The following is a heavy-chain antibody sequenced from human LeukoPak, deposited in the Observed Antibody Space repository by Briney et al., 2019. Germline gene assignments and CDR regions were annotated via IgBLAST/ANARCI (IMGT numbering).Heavy chain of an antibody. CDR2: ISWNSGSI. D-gene: IGHD3-22*01. CDR3: AKDEYYYDSSGCFDY. Sequence: GRSLRLSCAASRFTFDDYAMHWVRQAPGKGLEWVSGISWNSGSIGYADSVKGRFTISRDNAKNSLYLQMNSLRAEDTALYYCAKDEYYYDSSGCFDYWGQGTLVTVSS. CDR1: RFTFDDYA. V-gene: IGHV3-9*01. J-gene: IGHJ4*02.